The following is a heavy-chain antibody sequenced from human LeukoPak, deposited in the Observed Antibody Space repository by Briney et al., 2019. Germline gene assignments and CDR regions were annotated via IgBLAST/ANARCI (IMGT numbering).Heavy chain of an antibody. J-gene: IGHJ4*02. CDR3: VRARQDYGRWYSFDY. CDR1: GFTFSSYG. V-gene: IGHV3-33*08. Sequence: PGGSLRLSCAASGFTFSSYGMHWVRQTPGKGLQWVAVIWDDGSNKYYSDSVKGRFTISRDNSKNTLYLQMNSLRAEDTAVYYCVRARQDYGRWYSFDYWGEGTLVTVSS. D-gene: IGHD4-17*01. CDR2: IWDDGSNK.